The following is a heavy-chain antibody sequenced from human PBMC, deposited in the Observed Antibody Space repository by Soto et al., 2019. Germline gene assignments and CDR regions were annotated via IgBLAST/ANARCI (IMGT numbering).Heavy chain of an antibody. CDR3: AKEGIDDAFDI. CDR1: GFTFSSYW. J-gene: IGHJ3*02. CDR2: IKQDGSEK. Sequence: EVQLVESGGGLVQPGGSLRLSCAASGFTFSSYWMSWVRQAPGKGLEWVANIKQDGSEKYYVDSVKGRFTISRDNAKNSLYLQMNSLRAEHTAVYYCAKEGIDDAFDIWGQGTMVTVSS. V-gene: IGHV3-7*03.